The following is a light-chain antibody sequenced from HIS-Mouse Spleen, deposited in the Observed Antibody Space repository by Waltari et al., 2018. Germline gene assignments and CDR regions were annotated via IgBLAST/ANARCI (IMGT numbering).Light chain of an antibody. V-gene: IGLV3-10*01. CDR2: EDS. Sequence: SYELTQPPSSSVSPGQTARITSSGDALPKQYADWYQQKSGQAPVLVIYEDSKRPSGIPERFSGSSSGTMATLTISGAQVEDEADYYCYSTDSSGNHRVFGGGTKLTVL. CDR3: YSTDSSGNHRV. J-gene: IGLJ2*01. CDR1: ALPKQY.